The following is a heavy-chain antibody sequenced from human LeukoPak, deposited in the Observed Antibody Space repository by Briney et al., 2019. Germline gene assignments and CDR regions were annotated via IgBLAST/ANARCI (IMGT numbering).Heavy chain of an antibody. Sequence: PGGSLRLSCAASGFTLSSYAMSWVRQAPGKGLEWVSAISGSGGSTYYADSVKGRFTISRDNSKNTLYLQMNSLRAEDTAVYYCAKAPGIAAAGTYWFDPWGQGTLVTVSS. CDR1: GFTLSSYA. D-gene: IGHD6-13*01. J-gene: IGHJ5*02. CDR2: ISGSGGST. V-gene: IGHV3-23*01. CDR3: AKAPGIAAAGTYWFDP.